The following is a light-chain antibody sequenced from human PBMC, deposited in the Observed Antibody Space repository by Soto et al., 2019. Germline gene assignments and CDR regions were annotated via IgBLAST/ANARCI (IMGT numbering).Light chain of an antibody. CDR1: SSDIGGYNY. Sequence: QSVLTQPASVSGSPGQSITISCTGTSSDIGGYNYVSWYQQHPGKAPKLMIYEVNNRPSGVSDRFSGSKSGNTASLTISGLQAEDEADYYCNSYTTSRTEVFGTGTKGTVL. CDR3: NSYTTSRTEV. J-gene: IGLJ1*01. CDR2: EVN. V-gene: IGLV2-14*01.